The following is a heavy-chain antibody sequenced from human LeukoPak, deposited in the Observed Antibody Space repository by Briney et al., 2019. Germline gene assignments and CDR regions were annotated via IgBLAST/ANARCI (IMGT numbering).Heavy chain of an antibody. CDR1: AFTFRTYG. Sequence: GGSLRLSCAASAFTFRTYGMHWVRQAPGKGLEWVAFISFDANNKNYADSVKGRFTISRDNSKNTLYLQVNSLKAEDTAVYYCAKDRHPARADGYYFDYWGQGTLVTVSS. CDR2: ISFDANNK. J-gene: IGHJ4*02. CDR3: AKDRHPARADGYYFDY. V-gene: IGHV3-30*18. D-gene: IGHD5-24*01.